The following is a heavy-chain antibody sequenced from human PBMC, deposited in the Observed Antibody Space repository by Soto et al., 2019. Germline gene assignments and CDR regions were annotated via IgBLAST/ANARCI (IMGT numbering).Heavy chain of an antibody. D-gene: IGHD2-2*01. CDR1: GGSISSYY. J-gene: IGHJ6*02. V-gene: IGHV4-4*07. CDR3: ARGNCSSPNCYSFSGYYGMDV. CDR2: IYTGGST. Sequence: SETLSLTCTVSGGSISSYYWSWIRQPAGKGLEWIGRIYTGGSTNYNPSLKSRVTMSLDTSKNQFSLKLTSVTAADTALYYCARGNCSSPNCYSFSGYYGMDVWGQGTTVTVSS.